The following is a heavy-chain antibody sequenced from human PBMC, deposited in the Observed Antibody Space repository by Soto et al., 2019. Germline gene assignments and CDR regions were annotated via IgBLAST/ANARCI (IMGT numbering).Heavy chain of an antibody. CDR3: SAELYLGGDCCHFDY. CDR2: IYYSGST. CDR1: GGSISSGGYY. J-gene: IGHJ4*02. D-gene: IGHD2-21*02. Sequence: SETLSLTCTVSGGSISSGGYYWSWIRQHPGKGLEWIGYIYYSGSTYYNPSLKSRVTISVDTPKNQFSLKLSSVTAADTAVYYCSAELYLGGDCCHFDYWGQGSQVTVSS. V-gene: IGHV4-31*03.